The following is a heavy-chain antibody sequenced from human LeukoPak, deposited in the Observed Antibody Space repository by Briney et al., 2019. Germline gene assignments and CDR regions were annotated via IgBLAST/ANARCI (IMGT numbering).Heavy chain of an antibody. CDR2: ISSSSSHI. D-gene: IGHD6-13*01. CDR3: ARRPGIAAAGTRGDFDY. V-gene: IGHV3-21*01. Sequence: PGGSLRLSCVASGFTFSSYSMNWVRQAPGKGLEWASSISSSSSHIYYADSVKGRFTISRGNAKNSLYLQMNSLRAEDTAVYYCARRPGIAAAGTRGDFDYWGQGTLVTVSS. J-gene: IGHJ4*02. CDR1: GFTFSSYS.